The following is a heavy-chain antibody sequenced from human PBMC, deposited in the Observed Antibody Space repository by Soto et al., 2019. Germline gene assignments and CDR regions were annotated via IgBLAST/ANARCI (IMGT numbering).Heavy chain of an antibody. V-gene: IGHV1-18*01. Sequence: ASVKVSCKASGYTFTSYGISWVRQAPGQGLEWMGWISAYNGNTNYAQKLQGRVTMTTDTSTSTAYMELKSLRSDDTAVYYCARVGYYYDSSGYYTTDYYGMDVWGQGTTVTVSS. CDR2: ISAYNGNT. CDR1: GYTFTSYG. D-gene: IGHD3-22*01. J-gene: IGHJ6*02. CDR3: ARVGYYYDSSGYYTTDYYGMDV.